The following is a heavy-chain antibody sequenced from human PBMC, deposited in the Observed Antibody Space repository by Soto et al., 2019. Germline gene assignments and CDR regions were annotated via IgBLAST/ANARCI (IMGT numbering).Heavy chain of an antibody. CDR1: GFTFSSYW. D-gene: IGHD5-12*01. CDR2: IKQDGSEK. Sequence: GGSLRLSCAASGFTFSSYWMSWVRQAPGKGLEWVANIKQDGSEKYYVDSVKGRFTISRDNAKTSLYLQMNSLRAEDTAVYYCARAAGGYDYSFDYWGQGTLVTVSS. J-gene: IGHJ4*02. CDR3: ARAAGGYDYSFDY. V-gene: IGHV3-7*04.